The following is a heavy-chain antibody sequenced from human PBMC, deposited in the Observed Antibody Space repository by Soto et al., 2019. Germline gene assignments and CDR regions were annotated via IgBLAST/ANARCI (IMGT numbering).Heavy chain of an antibody. CDR1: GGTFSSYA. CDR2: IIPIFGTA. D-gene: IGHD5-18*01. CDR3: ARDHHTAMALDY. J-gene: IGHJ4*02. Sequence: GASVKVSCKASGGTFSSYAISCVRQAPGQGLEWMGGIIPIFGTANYAQKFQGRVTITADESTSTAYMELSSLRSEDTAVYYGARDHHTAMALDYWGQGTLVTVSS. V-gene: IGHV1-69*13.